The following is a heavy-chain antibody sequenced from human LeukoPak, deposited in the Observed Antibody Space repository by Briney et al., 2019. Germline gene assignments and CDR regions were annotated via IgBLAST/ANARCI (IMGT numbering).Heavy chain of an antibody. Sequence: GESLKISCNGSGYSFTTYWIGWVRQMPGKGLEWMGIIYPGDSDTRYSPSFQGQVTISADKSISTAYLQWSSLKASDTATYYCARQSGSYRYAGIDYWGRGTLVIVSS. CDR1: GYSFTTYW. CDR2: IYPGDSDT. J-gene: IGHJ4*02. V-gene: IGHV5-51*01. CDR3: ARQSGSYRYAGIDY. D-gene: IGHD3-16*02.